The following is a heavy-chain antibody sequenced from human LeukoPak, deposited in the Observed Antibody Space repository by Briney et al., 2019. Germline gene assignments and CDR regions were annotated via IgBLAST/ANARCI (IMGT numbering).Heavy chain of an antibody. V-gene: IGHV3-11*04. D-gene: IGHD3-10*01. CDR2: ISSSGSTI. CDR3: AREEVRGVTHLSSNYFDY. J-gene: IGHJ4*02. Sequence: PGGSLRLSCAASGFTFSDYYMSWIRQAPGKGLEWVSYISSSGSTIYYADSVKGRFTISRDNAKNSLYLQMNSLRADDTAVYYCAREEVRGVTHLSSNYFDYWGKGTLVTVSS. CDR1: GFTFSDYY.